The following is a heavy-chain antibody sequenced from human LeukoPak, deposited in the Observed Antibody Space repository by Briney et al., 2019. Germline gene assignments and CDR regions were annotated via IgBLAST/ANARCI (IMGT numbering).Heavy chain of an antibody. Sequence: PGRSLRLSCAASGFTFSSNGMHWVRQAPGKGLGWVAVIWYDGSNKHYVDSVKGRFTISRDNSKNTLYLQMNSLRAEDTAVYYCAKGGESDYGGHFDYWGQGTLVTVSS. CDR2: IWYDGSNK. CDR1: GFTFSSNG. D-gene: IGHD4-23*01. CDR3: AKGGESDYGGHFDY. J-gene: IGHJ4*02. V-gene: IGHV3-33*06.